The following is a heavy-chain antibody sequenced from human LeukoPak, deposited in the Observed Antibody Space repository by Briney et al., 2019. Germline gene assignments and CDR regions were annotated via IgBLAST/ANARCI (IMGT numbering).Heavy chain of an antibody. J-gene: IGHJ4*02. V-gene: IGHV1-2*02. CDR2: INPNSGGT. CDR1: GYTFTGYY. Sequence: ASVKVSCKASGYTFTGYYMHWVRQAPGQGLEWMGWINPNSGGTNYAQKFQGRVTMTRDTSISTAYMELSRLRSDDTAVYYCARTRIYDILTGYEPSDFDYWAREPWSPSPQ. D-gene: IGHD3-9*01. CDR3: ARTRIYDILTGYEPSDFDY.